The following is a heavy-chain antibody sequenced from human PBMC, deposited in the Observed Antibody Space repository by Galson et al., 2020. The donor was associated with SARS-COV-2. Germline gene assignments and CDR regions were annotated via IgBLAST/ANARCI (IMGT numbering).Heavy chain of an antibody. D-gene: IGHD6-6*01. CDR3: ARIPKTRARDGTIPRLYGMDV. CDR2: INHSGST. J-gene: IGHJ6*02. CDR1: GGSFSGYY. Sequence: SETLSLTCAVYGGSFSGYYWSWIRQPPGKGLEWIGEINHSGSTNYNPSLKSRVTISVDTSKNQFSLKLSSVTAADTAVYYCARIPKTRARDGTIPRLYGMDVWGQGTTVTVSS. V-gene: IGHV4-34*01.